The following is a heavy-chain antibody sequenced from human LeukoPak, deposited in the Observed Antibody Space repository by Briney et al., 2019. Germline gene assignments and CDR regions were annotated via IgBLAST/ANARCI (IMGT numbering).Heavy chain of an antibody. J-gene: IGHJ1*01. D-gene: IGHD4-23*01. CDR1: GGTFSSYA. CDR3: ARGGDYGGNPGYFQH. V-gene: IGHV1-69*05. Sequence: ASVKVSCKASGGTFSSYAISWVRQAPGQGLEWMGGIIPIFGTANYAQKFQGRVTLTRDTSTSTVYMELSSLRSEDTAVYYCARGGDYGGNPGYFQHWGQGTLVTVSS. CDR2: IIPIFGTA.